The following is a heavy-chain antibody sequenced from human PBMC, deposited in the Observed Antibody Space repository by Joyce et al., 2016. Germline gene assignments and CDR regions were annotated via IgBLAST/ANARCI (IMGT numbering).Heavy chain of an antibody. V-gene: IGHV1-46*01. J-gene: IGHJ4*02. Sequence: QVQLVQSGAEVKKPGASVTVSCKASGYTFTNFYIHWVRQAPGQGLEWMGIISPSGGSTSYAQKFQGRVTLTSDTSTSTIYMELSSLRSEDTAVYFCARDSGSYGGYYFDYWGQGTLVTVSS. CDR1: GYTFTNFY. CDR2: ISPSGGST. D-gene: IGHD1-26*01. CDR3: ARDSGSYGGYYFDY.